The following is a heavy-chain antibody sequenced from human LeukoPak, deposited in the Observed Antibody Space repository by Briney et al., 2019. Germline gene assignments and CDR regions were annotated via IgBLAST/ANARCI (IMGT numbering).Heavy chain of an antibody. V-gene: IGHV5-51*01. D-gene: IGHD3-10*01. Sequence: GESLKISCKTSGYYSSNYWIGWVRQMPGKGLGWVGNIYPGDSDTRYSPSFQGHVTISADSYITTTYLQWNSLKASGSAMYYCVRPVGYGSRTINWFDSWGQGTLVSVSS. CDR2: IYPGDSDT. CDR3: VRPVGYGSRTINWFDS. CDR1: GYYSSNYW. J-gene: IGHJ5*01.